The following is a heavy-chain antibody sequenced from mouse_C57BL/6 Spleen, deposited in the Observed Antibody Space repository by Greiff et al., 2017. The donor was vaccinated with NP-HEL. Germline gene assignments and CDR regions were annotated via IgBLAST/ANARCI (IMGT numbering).Heavy chain of an antibody. CDR3: ARHVDYAMDY. CDR2: ISGGGGNT. Sequence: EVQLVESGGGLVKPGGSLKLSCAASGFTFSSYTMSWVRQTPEKRLEWVATISGGGGNTYYPASVKGRFTISRDNAKNTLYLQMSSLRAEDTALYYCARHVDYAMDYWGQGTSVTVSS. CDR1: GFTFSSYT. V-gene: IGHV5-9*01. J-gene: IGHJ4*01.